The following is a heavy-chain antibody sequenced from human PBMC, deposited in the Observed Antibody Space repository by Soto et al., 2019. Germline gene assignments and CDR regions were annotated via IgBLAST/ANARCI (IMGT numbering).Heavy chain of an antibody. V-gene: IGHV1-58*01. CDR3: AADETACQQMVPSDY. D-gene: IGHD2-8*01. CDR1: GFTFTSSA. CDR2: IAVGSGYT. J-gene: IGHJ4*02. Sequence: QMQLEQSGPEVKKPGTSVKVSCKASGFTFTSSAFQWVRQARGQRLEWIGWIAVGSGYTNYAQRFQDRVTLTRDMSTATTDLELSRLTSEDTSIYYCAADETACQQMVPSDYWGQGTLVTVSS.